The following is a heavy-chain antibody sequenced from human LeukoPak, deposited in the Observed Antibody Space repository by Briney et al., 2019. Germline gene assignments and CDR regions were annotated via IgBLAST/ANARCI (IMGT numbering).Heavy chain of an antibody. V-gene: IGHV1-46*01. CDR1: GYTFTSYY. Sequence: GASVKVSCKASGYTFTSYYMHWVRQAPGQGLEWMGIINPSGGSTSYAQKFQGRVTMTRDTSTSTVYMELSSLRSEDTAVYYCARDGSSSWYGDAFDIWGQGTMVTVSS. CDR3: ARDGSSSWYGDAFDI. D-gene: IGHD6-13*01. J-gene: IGHJ3*02. CDR2: INPSGGST.